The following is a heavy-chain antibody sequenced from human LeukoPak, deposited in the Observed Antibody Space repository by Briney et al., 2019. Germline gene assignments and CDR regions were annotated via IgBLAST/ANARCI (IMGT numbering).Heavy chain of an antibody. CDR1: GGSISSSNW. CDR3: ARAPPGYDSSGYYYYGMDV. V-gene: IGHV4-4*02. J-gene: IGHJ6*02. D-gene: IGHD3-22*01. CDR2: IYHSGST. Sequence: PSGTLSLTCAVSGGSISSSNWWSWVRQPPGKGLEWIGEIYHSGSTNYNPFLKSRVTISVDKSKNQFSLKLSSVTAADTAVYYCARAPPGYDSSGYYYYGMDVWGLGTTVTVSS.